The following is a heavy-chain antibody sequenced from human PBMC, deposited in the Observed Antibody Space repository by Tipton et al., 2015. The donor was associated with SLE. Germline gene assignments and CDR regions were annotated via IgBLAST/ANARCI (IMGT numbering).Heavy chain of an antibody. J-gene: IGHJ4*02. V-gene: IGHV4-34*10. CDR2: INHSGST. CDR1: GGSFSGHY. D-gene: IGHD5-12*01. CDR3: ARAYRGDDLGYFDY. Sequence: TLSLTCAVYGGSFSGHYWSWIRQPPGKGLEWIGEINHSGSTNYSPSFQGHVTISADKSISTAYLQWSSLKASDTAMYYCARAYRGDDLGYFDYWGQGTLVTVSS.